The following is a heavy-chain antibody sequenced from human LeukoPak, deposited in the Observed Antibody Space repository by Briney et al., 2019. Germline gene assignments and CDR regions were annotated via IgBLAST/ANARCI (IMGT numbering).Heavy chain of an antibody. CDR1: GFTFSSYW. D-gene: IGHD2-2*01. CDR3: ARVLSRPPRYCSSTSCYSYYYYMDV. Sequence: LAGGSLRLSCAASGFTFSSYWMSWVRQAPGKGLEWVANIKQDGSEKYYVDSVKGRFTISRDNAKNSLYLQMNSLRAEDTAVYYCARVLSRPPRYCSSTSCYSYYYYMDVWGKGTTVTVSS. V-gene: IGHV3-7*01. J-gene: IGHJ6*03. CDR2: IKQDGSEK.